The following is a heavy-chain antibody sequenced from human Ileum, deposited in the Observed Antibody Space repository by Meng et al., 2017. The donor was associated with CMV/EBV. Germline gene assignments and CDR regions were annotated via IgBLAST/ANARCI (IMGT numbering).Heavy chain of an antibody. CDR1: GFTFSSTW. Sequence: GGSLRLSCAASGFTFSSTWMGWVRQGPGKGLEWVANIKPDGSENWSTDSVKGRFTISRDNAKNSLFLQMNSLRADDTAVYFCATLGFRRIDYWGQGTLVNVSS. V-gene: IGHV3-7*01. J-gene: IGHJ4*02. CDR3: ATLGFRRIDY. CDR2: IKPDGSEN. D-gene: IGHD5-18*01.